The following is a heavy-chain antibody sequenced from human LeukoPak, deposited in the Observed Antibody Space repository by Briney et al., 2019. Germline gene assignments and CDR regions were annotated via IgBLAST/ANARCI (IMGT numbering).Heavy chain of an antibody. CDR3: ARDGSITIFGVVTQHGMDV. D-gene: IGHD3-3*01. CDR1: GGTFSSYA. CDR2: IIPIFGIA. J-gene: IGHJ6*02. V-gene: IGHV1-69*04. Sequence: SVKVSCKASGGTFSSYAISWARQAPGQGLEWMGRIIPIFGIANYAQKFQGRVTITADKSTSTAYMELSSLRSEDTAVYYCARDGSITIFGVVTQHGMDVWGQGTTVTVSS.